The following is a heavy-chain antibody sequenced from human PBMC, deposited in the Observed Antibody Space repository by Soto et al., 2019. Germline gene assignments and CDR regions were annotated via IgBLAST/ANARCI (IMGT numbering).Heavy chain of an antibody. CDR1: GGSIRSEDHY. Sequence: QVQLQESGPGLVKASQTLSLTCTISGGSIRSEDHYWSWVRQSPGKGLEWIGHLYYYGATYRNEAVERRVTISLDMSKNQFSLHMRYVTAADTATYFCARDRPVGPYAYKGDYGMDVWGQGTTVTVSS. V-gene: IGHV4-30-4*01. J-gene: IGHJ6*02. D-gene: IGHD3-16*01. CDR2: LYYYGAT. CDR3: ARDRPVGPYAYKGDYGMDV.